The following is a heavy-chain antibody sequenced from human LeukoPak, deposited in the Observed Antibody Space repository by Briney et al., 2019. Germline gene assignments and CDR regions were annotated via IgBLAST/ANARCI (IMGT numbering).Heavy chain of an antibody. CDR2: ISGSGGST. CDR3: AKGREYCSGGSCYNAFDI. Sequence: GGSLRLSCAASGFTFSSYAMSWVRQAPGKGLEWVSAISGSGGSTYYADSVKGRFTISRDNSKNTLYLQMNSLRAEDTAVYYCAKGREYCSGGSCYNAFDIWGQGTMVTVSS. D-gene: IGHD2-15*01. CDR1: GFTFSSYA. J-gene: IGHJ3*02. V-gene: IGHV3-23*01.